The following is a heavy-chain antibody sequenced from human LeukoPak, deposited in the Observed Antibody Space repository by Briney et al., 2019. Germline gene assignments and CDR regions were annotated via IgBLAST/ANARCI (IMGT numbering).Heavy chain of an antibody. V-gene: IGHV4-61*02. D-gene: IGHD3-10*01. Sequence: SQTLSLTCTVSGGSVRRGNYYWTWIRQPAGSGLEWIGRIYTSGTTDYNPSLRTRVTISVDASRNQFSLKLSSVTAADTAVYYCASGEITMVRGAKGSPFDYWGQGTLVTVSS. CDR2: IYTSGTT. J-gene: IGHJ4*02. CDR3: ASGEITMVRGAKGSPFDY. CDR1: GGSVRRGNYY.